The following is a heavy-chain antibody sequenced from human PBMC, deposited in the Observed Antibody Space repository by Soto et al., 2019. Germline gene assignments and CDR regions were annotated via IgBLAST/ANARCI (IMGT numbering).Heavy chain of an antibody. CDR2: ISSSSSYT. J-gene: IGHJ4*02. D-gene: IGHD6-19*01. Sequence: GGTLRLSCVASGFTFSDYYMSWIRQAPGKGLEWVSYISSSSSYTNYADSVKGRFTISRDNAKNSLYLQMNSLRAEDTAVYYCAREGFSSGWYIGYWGQGTLVTVSS. V-gene: IGHV3-11*05. CDR3: AREGFSSGWYIGY. CDR1: GFTFSDYY.